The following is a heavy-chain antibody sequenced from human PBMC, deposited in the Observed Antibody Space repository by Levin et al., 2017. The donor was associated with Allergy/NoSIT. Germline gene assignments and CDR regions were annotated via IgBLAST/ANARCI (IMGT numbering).Heavy chain of an antibody. CDR1: GFTFSSYA. D-gene: IGHD6-19*01. Sequence: GESLKISCAASGFTFSSYAMSWVRQAPGKGLEWVSAISGSGGSTYYADSVKGRFTISRDNSKNTLYLQMNSLRAEDTAVYYCAKDRAVAGTATFDYWGQGTLVTVSS. CDR2: ISGSGGST. J-gene: IGHJ4*02. CDR3: AKDRAVAGTATFDY. V-gene: IGHV3-23*01.